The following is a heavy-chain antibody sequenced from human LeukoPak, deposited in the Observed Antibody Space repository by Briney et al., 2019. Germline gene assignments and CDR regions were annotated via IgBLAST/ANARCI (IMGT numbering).Heavy chain of an antibody. CDR2: ISTDGYTT. D-gene: IGHD2-15*01. Sequence: GGSLGLSCAASGLAFSAYKMHWVRQAPRKGLVWVSRISTDGYTTDYADFVQGRFAASRDNTKNTWSLEMNSLRAEDTAVYYCVVGGSPGYWGQGTLVTVSS. CDR3: VVGGSPGY. CDR1: GLAFSAYK. J-gene: IGHJ4*02. V-gene: IGHV3-74*01.